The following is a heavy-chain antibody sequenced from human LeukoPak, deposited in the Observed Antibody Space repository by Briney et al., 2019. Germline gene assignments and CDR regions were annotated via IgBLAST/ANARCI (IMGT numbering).Heavy chain of an antibody. CDR2: IYYSGRT. D-gene: IGHD5-18*01. J-gene: IGHJ3*01. V-gene: IGHV4-59*01. Sequence: SVTLSLTCTVSGGSISSYYWSWIRQPPGKGLEWIGCIYYSGRTNYSPSLKSRVTISVDTSNNQFSLKLSFVTAADTAVYYCARGYSYGYDALDVWGQGTMVTVSS. CDR3: ARGYSYGYDALDV. CDR1: GGSISSYY.